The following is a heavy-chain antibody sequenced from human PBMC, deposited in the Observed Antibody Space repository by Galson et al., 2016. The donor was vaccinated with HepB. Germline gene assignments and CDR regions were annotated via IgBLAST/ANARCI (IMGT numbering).Heavy chain of an antibody. V-gene: IGHV1-2*02. Sequence: SVKVSCKASGYTFSAYYIHWVRQAPGQGLEWMGWINPNSGDTNYAQEFQGRVTMTRDTSISTAYMDLSRLRFDDTAVYYCARDPARPNTFDIWGQGTMVTVSS. CDR1: GYTFSAYY. J-gene: IGHJ3*02. CDR3: ARDPARPNTFDI. D-gene: IGHD2-8*01. CDR2: INPNSGDT.